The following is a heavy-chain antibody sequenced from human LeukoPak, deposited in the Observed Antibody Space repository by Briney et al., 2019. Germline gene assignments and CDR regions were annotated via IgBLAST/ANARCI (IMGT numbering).Heavy chain of an antibody. CDR2: IYHSGST. CDR1: GGSISSSNW. Sequence: SKTLSLTCAVSGGSISSSNWWSWVRQPPGKGLEWIGSIYHSGSTYYNPSLKSRDTISVDTSKNQFSLKLSSVTAADTAVYYCARVVVGAPWGQGTLVTVSS. D-gene: IGHD1-26*01. CDR3: ARVVVGAP. V-gene: IGHV4-4*02. J-gene: IGHJ5*02.